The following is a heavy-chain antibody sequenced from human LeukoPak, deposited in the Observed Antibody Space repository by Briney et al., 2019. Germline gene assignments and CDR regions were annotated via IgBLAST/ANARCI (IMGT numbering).Heavy chain of an antibody. CDR2: IFYSGST. V-gene: IGHV4-59*01. J-gene: IGHJ3*01. D-gene: IGHD4-17*01. CDR3: ARGSGSATVTPFDV. Sequence: SETLSLTCTVSGGSISKFYWSWLRQPPGEGLEWIGSIFYSGSTNYNPSLKSRVTVSLDTSKNQVSLKLTSVTAADTAVYYCARGSGSATVTPFDVWGQGTMVSVST. CDR1: GGSISKFY.